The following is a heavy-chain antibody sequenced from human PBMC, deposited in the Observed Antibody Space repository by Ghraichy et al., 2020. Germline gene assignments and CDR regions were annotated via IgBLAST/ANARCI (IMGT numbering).Heavy chain of an antibody. CDR3: AREGPGSDYLDY. Sequence: SQTLSLTCAIAGDSVSSDRASWNWIRQSPSRGLEWLGRTYYRSKWNSEYAESLKGRISINPDTSRNQISLQLMSVTPEDTAVYYCAREGPGSDYLDYWGQGTLVTVSS. D-gene: IGHD6-19*01. CDR2: TYYRSKWNS. CDR1: GDSVSSDRAS. J-gene: IGHJ4*02. V-gene: IGHV6-1*01.